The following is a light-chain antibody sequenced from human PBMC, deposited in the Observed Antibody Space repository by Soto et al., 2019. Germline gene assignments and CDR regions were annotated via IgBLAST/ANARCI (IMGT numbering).Light chain of an antibody. CDR1: QTISSW. Sequence: DIQMNQSPSTLSGSVGDRVTLTCRASQTISSWLAWYQQTPGKAPKXXSYKASTLKSGVPSRFRGSGSGTDFTLTISSLKPDDFETYYCQHYNSYSEAFGQGTKVDIK. J-gene: IGKJ1*01. CDR2: KAS. CDR3: QHYNSYSEA. V-gene: IGKV1-5*03.